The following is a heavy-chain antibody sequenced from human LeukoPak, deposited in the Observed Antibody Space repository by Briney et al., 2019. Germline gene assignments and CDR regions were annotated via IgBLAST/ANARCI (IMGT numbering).Heavy chain of an antibody. V-gene: IGHV4-34*01. D-gene: IGHD3-3*01. CDR3: ARGLVGTIFGVVRPGSTGMDV. J-gene: IGHJ6*02. CDR1: GASFSRDY. Sequence: SETLSLTCAVYGASFSRDYWSWIRQPPGKGLEWIGEINHSGSTNYNPSLKSRVTISVDTSKNQFSLKLSSVTAADTAVYYCARGLVGTIFGVVRPGSTGMDVWGQGTTVTVSS. CDR2: INHSGST.